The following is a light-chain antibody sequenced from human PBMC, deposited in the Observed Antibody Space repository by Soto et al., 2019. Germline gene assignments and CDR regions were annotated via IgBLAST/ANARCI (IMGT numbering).Light chain of an antibody. Sequence: ESVLTQSPGTLSLSPGERATLSCRASQSVRSTYSGWYQHKRGQAPRLLIYEGSNRATGIPTRFSGSGSGTDFTLTISRLEPEDFAVYYCQQYGSSPRTFGQGTKVDIK. CDR3: QQYGSSPRT. CDR1: QSVRSTY. J-gene: IGKJ1*01. V-gene: IGKV3-20*01. CDR2: EGS.